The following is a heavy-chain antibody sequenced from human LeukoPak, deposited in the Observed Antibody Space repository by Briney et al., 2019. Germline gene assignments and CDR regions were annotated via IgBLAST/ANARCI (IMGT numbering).Heavy chain of an antibody. D-gene: IGHD3-9*01. Sequence: GGSLRLSCAASGFTFSSYEMNWVRQAPGKGLEWVSYISSSGSTIYYADSVKGRFTISRDNAKNSLYLQMNSLRAEDTAVYYCARSAILTGYQRVPFDYWGQGTLVTVSS. CDR1: GFTFSSYE. V-gene: IGHV3-48*03. CDR2: ISSSGSTI. CDR3: ARSAILTGYQRVPFDY. J-gene: IGHJ4*02.